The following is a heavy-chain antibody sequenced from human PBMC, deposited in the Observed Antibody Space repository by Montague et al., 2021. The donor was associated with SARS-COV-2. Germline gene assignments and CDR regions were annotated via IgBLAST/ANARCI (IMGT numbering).Heavy chain of an antibody. CDR3: ARGKEGYTSSWYLDY. J-gene: IGHJ4*02. CDR2: IYYSGST. D-gene: IGHD6-13*01. Sequence: SAPLSLTCNVSGGSISSYYWSWIRQPPGRALEWIGYIYYSGSTNYNPSLKSRVTISVDTSKNQFSLKLSSVTAADTAVYYCARGKEGYTSSWYLDYWGQGTLVTVSS. V-gene: IGHV4-59*08. CDR1: GGSISSYY.